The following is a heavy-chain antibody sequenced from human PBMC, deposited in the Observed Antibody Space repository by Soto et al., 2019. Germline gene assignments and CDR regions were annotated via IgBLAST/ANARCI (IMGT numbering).Heavy chain of an antibody. Sequence: QVQLVQSGAEVKNPGASVKVSCKASGYTFTNYGINWVRQAPGQGLEWMGWISAYNGNTNDVQKIQDRVTMTTDTSTSTAYMELRSLRSDDTAVYYCARGQQGYSSSWQIIDYWGQGTLVTVSS. CDR2: ISAYNGNT. D-gene: IGHD6-13*01. CDR1: GYTFTNYG. CDR3: ARGQQGYSSSWQIIDY. J-gene: IGHJ4*02. V-gene: IGHV1-18*01.